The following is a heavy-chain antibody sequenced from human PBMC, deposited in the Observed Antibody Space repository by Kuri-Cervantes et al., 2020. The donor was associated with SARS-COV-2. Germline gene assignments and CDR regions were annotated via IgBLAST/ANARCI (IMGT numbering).Heavy chain of an antibody. CDR2: ISYDGSNK. J-gene: IGHJ3*02. CDR3: ARDPWLVLAFDI. D-gene: IGHD6-19*01. Sequence: GESLKISCAASGFMFNDYCMGWIRQAPGKGLEWVAVISYDGSNKYYADSVKGRFTISRDNSKNTLYLQMNSLRAEDTAVYYCARDPWLVLAFDIWGQGTMVTVSS. V-gene: IGHV3-30*03. CDR1: GFMFNDYC.